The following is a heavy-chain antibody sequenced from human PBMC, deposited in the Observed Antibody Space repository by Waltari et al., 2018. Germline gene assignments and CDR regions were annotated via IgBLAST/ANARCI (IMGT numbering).Heavy chain of an antibody. D-gene: IGHD1-26*01. V-gene: IGHV3-7*01. CDR1: GFSFGRYW. J-gene: IGHJ4*02. CDR3: VRWRWEQSEFDY. Sequence: EVQLVESGGGLVQPGGSLGLSCAVSGFSFGRYWVGWARQAPGKGLEWVANVKPDGGEKHYVDSVKGRFTMSRDNAKNSVYLQMNSLRVEDTAVYYCVRWRWEQSEFDYWGQGTLVTVSS. CDR2: VKPDGGEK.